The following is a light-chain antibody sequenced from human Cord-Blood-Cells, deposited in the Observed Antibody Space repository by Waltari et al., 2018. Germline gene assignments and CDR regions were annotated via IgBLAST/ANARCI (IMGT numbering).Light chain of an antibody. J-gene: IGKJ4*01. CDR1: QSISSW. Sequence: QSPSTLSASVGDRVTITCRASQSISSWLAWYQQKPGKAPKLLIYDASSLESGVPSRFSGSGSGTEFTLTISSLQPDDFATYYCQQYNSYSSTFGGGTKVEIK. V-gene: IGKV1-5*01. CDR2: DAS. CDR3: QQYNSYSST.